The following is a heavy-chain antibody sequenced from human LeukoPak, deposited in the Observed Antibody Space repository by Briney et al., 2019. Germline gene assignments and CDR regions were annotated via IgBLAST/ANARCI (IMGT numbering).Heavy chain of an antibody. V-gene: IGHV3-21*01. D-gene: IGHD6-19*01. Sequence: GGSLRLSCAASGFSFSSYSMNWVRQAPGKGLEWVSSISTSSSYIYYAASVKGRFTISRDNAKNSLYLQMNSLRAEDTAVYYCAREVENTSGWYSHFDYWGQGTLVTVSS. CDR2: ISTSSSYI. J-gene: IGHJ4*02. CDR1: GFSFSSYS. CDR3: AREVENTSGWYSHFDY.